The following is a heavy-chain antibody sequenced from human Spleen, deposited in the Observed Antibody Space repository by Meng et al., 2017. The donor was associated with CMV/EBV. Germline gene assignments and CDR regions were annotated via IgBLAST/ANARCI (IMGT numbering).Heavy chain of an antibody. J-gene: IGHJ2*01. CDR3: TRGLGDWTVWYFDL. Sequence: GESLKISCAASGFTFSSYSMNWVRQAPGKGLEWVGFIRSKAYGGTVEYAASVKGRFTISRDDSKSIAYLQMNSLKIEDTAVYYCTRGLGDWTVWYFDLWGRGTLVTVSS. CDR1: GFTFSSYS. CDR2: IRSKAYGGTV. D-gene: IGHD3/OR15-3a*01. V-gene: IGHV3-49*04.